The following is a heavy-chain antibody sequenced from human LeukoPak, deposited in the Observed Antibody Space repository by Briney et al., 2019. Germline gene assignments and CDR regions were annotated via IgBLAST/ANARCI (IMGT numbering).Heavy chain of an antibody. D-gene: IGHD2-2*01. CDR2: INPNSGGT. Sequence: ASVKVSCKASGYAFTGYYMHWVRQAPGQGLEWMGWINPNSGGTNYAQKFQGRVTMTRDTSISTAYMELSRLRSDDTAVYYCARDPGVCSSTSCYGPDYMDVWGKGTTVTVSS. CDR1: GYAFTGYY. CDR3: ARDPGVCSSTSCYGPDYMDV. J-gene: IGHJ6*03. V-gene: IGHV1-2*02.